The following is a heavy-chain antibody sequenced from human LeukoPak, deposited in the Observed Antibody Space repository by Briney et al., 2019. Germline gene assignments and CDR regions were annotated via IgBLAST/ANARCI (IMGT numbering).Heavy chain of an antibody. CDR2: INHSGST. V-gene: IGHV4-34*01. J-gene: IGHJ4*02. CDR3: GRYSYGNYYFDY. D-gene: IGHD5-18*01. CDR1: GGSFSGYY. Sequence: SETLSLTCAVYGGSFSGYYWSWIRQPPGKGLEWIGEINHSGSTNYNPSLKSRVTISVDTSKNQFSLKLSSVTAADTAVYYCGRYSYGNYYFDYWGQGTLATVSS.